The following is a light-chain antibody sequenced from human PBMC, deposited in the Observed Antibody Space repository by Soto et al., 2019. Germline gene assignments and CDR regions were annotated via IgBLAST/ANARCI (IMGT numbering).Light chain of an antibody. Sequence: QSVLTQPASVSGSPGRSITISCTGTSSDIGNYKLVSWFQQHPGKAPRLIIFAVTERPAGISVRFSGSKSGNTASLTISWLQAEDEADYYCSSYAGSSSYVFGTGTKVTVL. CDR3: SSYAGSSSYV. J-gene: IGLJ1*01. CDR2: AVT. V-gene: IGLV2-23*02. CDR1: SSDIGNYKL.